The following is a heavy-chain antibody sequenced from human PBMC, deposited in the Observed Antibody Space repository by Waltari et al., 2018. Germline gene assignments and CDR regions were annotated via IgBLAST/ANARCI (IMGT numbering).Heavy chain of an antibody. CDR2: ISYDGSNK. J-gene: IGHJ4*01. CDR3: ARDGVPAAMPVGPFDY. V-gene: IGHV3-30-3*01. Sequence: QVQLVESGGGVVQPGRSLRLSCAASGFTFSSYAMHWVRQAPGKGLEWVAVISYDGSNKYYADSVKGRFTISRDNSKNTLYLQMNSLRAEDTAVYYCARDGVPAAMPVGPFDYWG. CDR1: GFTFSSYA. D-gene: IGHD2-2*01.